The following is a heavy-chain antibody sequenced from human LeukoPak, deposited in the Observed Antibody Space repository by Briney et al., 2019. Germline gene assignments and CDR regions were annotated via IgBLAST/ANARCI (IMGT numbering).Heavy chain of an antibody. CDR2: INPSDGST. D-gene: IGHD6-25*01. J-gene: IGHJ4*02. CDR3: ARGDGSSGRIFDY. V-gene: IGHV1-46*01. CDR1: GYTLTSYH. Sequence: GASVKVSCKASGYTLTSYHMHWVRQAPGQGPEWMGIINPSDGSTRYAQKFQGRVTMTRDMSTSTVYMELSSLRSEDTAVYYCARGDGSSGRIFDYWGQGTLVTVSS.